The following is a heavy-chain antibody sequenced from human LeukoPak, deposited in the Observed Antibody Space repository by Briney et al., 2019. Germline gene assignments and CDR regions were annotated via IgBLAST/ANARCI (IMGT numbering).Heavy chain of an antibody. V-gene: IGHV4-59*12. J-gene: IGHJ4*02. CDR3: ARDNGDYGTYY. Sequence: SETLSLTCTVSGGSISSYYWSWIRQPPGKGLEWIGYIYYSGSTNYNPSLKSRVTISVDTSKNQFSLKLSSVTAADTAVYYCARDNGDYGTYYWGQGTLVTVSS. D-gene: IGHD4-17*01. CDR2: IYYSGST. CDR1: GGSISSYY.